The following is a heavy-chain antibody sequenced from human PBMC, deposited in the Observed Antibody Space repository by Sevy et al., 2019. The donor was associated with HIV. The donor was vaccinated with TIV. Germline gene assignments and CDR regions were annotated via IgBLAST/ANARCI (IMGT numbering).Heavy chain of an antibody. D-gene: IGHD2-2*01. Sequence: GGSLRLSCAASGFTFSNAWMSWVRQAPAKGLEWVGRIKSKTDGGTTDYAAPVKGRFTISRDDSKNTLYLQMNSLKTEDTAVYYCTTRYCSSTSCYYYWGQGTLVTVSS. CDR2: IKSKTDGGTT. J-gene: IGHJ4*02. CDR3: TTRYCSSTSCYYY. CDR1: GFTFSNAW. V-gene: IGHV3-15*01.